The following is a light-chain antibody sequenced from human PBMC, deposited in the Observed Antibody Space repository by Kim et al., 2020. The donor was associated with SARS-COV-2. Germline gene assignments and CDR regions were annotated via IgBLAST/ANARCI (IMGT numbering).Light chain of an antibody. Sequence: EVVLTQSPATLSLSPGERATLSCRASQSVSSYLAWYQQKPGQAPRLLIYDASNRATAIPARFSGSGSGTDFTLTISSLESEDFAVYYCQQRSSWPLTFGGGTKVDIK. J-gene: IGKJ4*01. CDR2: DAS. V-gene: IGKV3-11*01. CDR1: QSVSSY. CDR3: QQRSSWPLT.